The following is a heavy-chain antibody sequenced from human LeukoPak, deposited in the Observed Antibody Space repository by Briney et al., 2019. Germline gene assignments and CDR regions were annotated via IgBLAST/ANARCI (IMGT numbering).Heavy chain of an antibody. J-gene: IGHJ4*02. D-gene: IGHD6-13*01. CDR1: GFTFDDYA. V-gene: IGHV3-9*01. Sequence: GGSLRLSCAASGFTFDDYAMHWVRQAPGKGLEWVSGISWNSGNIGYADSVKGRFTISRDNATNSLYLQMNSLRAEDTALYYCAKGTSSSRFYYFDYWGQGTLVTVSS. CDR2: ISWNSGNI. CDR3: AKGTSSSRFYYFDY.